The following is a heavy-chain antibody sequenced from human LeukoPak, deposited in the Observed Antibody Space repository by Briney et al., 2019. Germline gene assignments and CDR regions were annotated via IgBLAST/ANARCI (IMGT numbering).Heavy chain of an antibody. V-gene: IGHV3-30-3*01. Sequence: PGGSLRLSCAASGFTFSSYAMHWVRQAPGKGLEWVAVISYDGSNKYYADSVEGRFTISRDNSKNTLYLQMNSLRAEDTAVYYCAGMATGFDYWGQGTLVTVSS. CDR3: AGMATGFDY. D-gene: IGHD5-24*01. J-gene: IGHJ4*02. CDR2: ISYDGSNK. CDR1: GFTFSSYA.